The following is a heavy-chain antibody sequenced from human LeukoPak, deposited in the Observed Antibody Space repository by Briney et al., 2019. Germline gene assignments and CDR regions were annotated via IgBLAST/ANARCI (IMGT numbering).Heavy chain of an antibody. D-gene: IGHD1-7*01. Sequence: PWASVKVSCKASGYTFTGYYMHWVRQAPGQGLEWMGWINPNSGGTNYAQKFQGRVTMTRDTSISTAYMELSRLRSDDTAVYYCARLGSPIITGTIFSWFDPWGQGTLVTVSS. V-gene: IGHV1-2*02. CDR3: ARLGSPIITGTIFSWFDP. CDR1: GYTFTGYY. J-gene: IGHJ5*02. CDR2: INPNSGGT.